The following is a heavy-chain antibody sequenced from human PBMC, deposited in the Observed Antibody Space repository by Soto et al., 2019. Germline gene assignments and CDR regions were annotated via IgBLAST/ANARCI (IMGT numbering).Heavy chain of an antibody. CDR1: GFTFSIFS. J-gene: IGHJ4*02. CDR2: ITGSSSTI. V-gene: IGHV3-48*01. Sequence: EVQLVESGGGLVQPGGSLRLSCAASGFTFSIFSMNWVRHAPGKGLEWVAYITGSSSTIYYEDSVKGRFTISRDNAKNSLFLHMNSLRAEDTAVYYCARDGSNGYDDYWGQGTQVTVSS. D-gene: IGHD5-12*01. CDR3: ARDGSNGYDDY.